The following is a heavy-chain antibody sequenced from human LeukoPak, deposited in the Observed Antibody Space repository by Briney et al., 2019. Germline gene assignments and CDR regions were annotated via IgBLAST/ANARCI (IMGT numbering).Heavy chain of an antibody. CDR2: IYYSVST. CDR3: AREAAVADFDY. CDR1: GGAISSYY. J-gene: IGHJ4*02. V-gene: IGHV4-59*01. D-gene: IGHD6-19*01. Sequence: SETLSLTCTVPGGAISSYYWSWFRQPPGKGLEWIGYIYYSVSTNYNPSLKSRVTISVDTSKNQFSLKLSSVTAADTAVYYCAREAAVADFDYWGQGTLVTVSS.